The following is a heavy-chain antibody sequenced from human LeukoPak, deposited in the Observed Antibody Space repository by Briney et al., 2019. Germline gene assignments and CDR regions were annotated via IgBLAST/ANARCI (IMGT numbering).Heavy chain of an antibody. CDR2: ISYDGSNK. V-gene: IGHV3-30*18. CDR1: GITFSSYG. CDR3: AKDFPVDTALTGPIDY. J-gene: IGHJ4*02. Sequence: GGSLRLPCAASGITFSSYGMHWVRPAPGKGLEWGAVISYDGSNKYYADSVKGRFTISRDNSKNTLYLQMNSLRAEDTAVYYCAKDFPVDTALTGPIDYWGQGTLVTVSS. D-gene: IGHD5-18*01.